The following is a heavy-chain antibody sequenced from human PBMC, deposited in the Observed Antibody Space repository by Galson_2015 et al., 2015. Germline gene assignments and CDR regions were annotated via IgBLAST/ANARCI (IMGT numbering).Heavy chain of an antibody. CDR2: IYPGDSDT. Sequence: QSGEEVTKPGESLLISCTGSGSSFTSYWIGWVRQMPGEGLEWMGVIYPGDSDTRYSPSFQGQVTISADKSISTAYLQWSSLKASDTAMYYCARHFSGYCSGGSCHPAYWGQGTLVTVSS. V-gene: IGHV5-51*01. J-gene: IGHJ4*02. D-gene: IGHD2-15*01. CDR3: ARHFSGYCSGGSCHPAY. CDR1: GSSFTSYW.